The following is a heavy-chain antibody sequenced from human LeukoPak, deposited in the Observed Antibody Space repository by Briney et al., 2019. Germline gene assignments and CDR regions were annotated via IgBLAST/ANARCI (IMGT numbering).Heavy chain of an antibody. CDR3: TVVVAATYYFDY. V-gene: IGHV1-69*13. D-gene: IGHD2-15*01. J-gene: IGHJ4*02. CDR1: GGTFSSYA. Sequence: GASVKVSCKASGGTFSSYAISWVRQAPGQGLEWMGGIIPIFGTANYAQKFQGRVTITADESTSTAYMELSSLRSEDTAVYYCTVVVAATYYFDYWGQGTLVTVSS. CDR2: IIPIFGTA.